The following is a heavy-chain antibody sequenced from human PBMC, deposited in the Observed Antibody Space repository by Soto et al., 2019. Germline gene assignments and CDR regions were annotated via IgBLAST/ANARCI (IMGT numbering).Heavy chain of an antibody. CDR2: IYTSGST. Sequence: PSETLSLTCTVSVDSISSYYWSWSRQPAGKGLEWIGRIYTSGSTNYNPSLKSRVTMSVDTSKNQFSLKLSSVTAADTAVYYRARGWLSSTYYYGLDVWGQGTTVTVSS. V-gene: IGHV4-4*07. D-gene: IGHD6-13*01. J-gene: IGHJ6*02. CDR1: VDSISSYY. CDR3: ARGWLSSTYYYGLDV.